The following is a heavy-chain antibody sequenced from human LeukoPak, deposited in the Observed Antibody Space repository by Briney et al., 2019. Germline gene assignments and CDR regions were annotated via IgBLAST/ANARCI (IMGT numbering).Heavy chain of an antibody. V-gene: IGHV3-23*01. CDR1: GFTFSSYA. CDR2: MSGSGGST. Sequence: QPGGSLRLSCAASGFTFSSYAMSWVRQAPGKGLEWVSAMSGSGGSTYYADSVKGRFTISRDNSKNTLYLQMNSLRAEDTAVYYCAKDIAAAGTRVRGIDYWGQGTLVTVSS. J-gene: IGHJ4*02. D-gene: IGHD6-13*01. CDR3: AKDIAAAGTRVRGIDY.